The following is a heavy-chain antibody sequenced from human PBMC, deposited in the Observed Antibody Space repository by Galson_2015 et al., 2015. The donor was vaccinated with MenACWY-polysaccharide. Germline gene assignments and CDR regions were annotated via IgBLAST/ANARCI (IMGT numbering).Heavy chain of an antibody. D-gene: IGHD1-1*01. J-gene: IGHJ4*02. CDR1: GFTFRNYG. CDR2: ISYDGSDK. CDR3: AAWRRTYYFDY. Sequence: SLRLSCAASGFTFRNYGMYWVRQAPGKGLEGVTVISYDGSDKYYADSVRGRFTISRDNSKNTLYLQMNSLRAEDTAVYYCAAWRRTYYFDYWGQGTLVTVSS. V-gene: IGHV3-30*03.